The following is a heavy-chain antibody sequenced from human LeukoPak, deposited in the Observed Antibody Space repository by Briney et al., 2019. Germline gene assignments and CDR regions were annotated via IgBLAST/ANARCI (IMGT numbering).Heavy chain of an antibody. D-gene: IGHD3-10*01. J-gene: IGHJ3*02. CDR3: ARETTPTYASGGGRAFDI. Sequence: PSETLSLTCAVYGGSFSGYYWSWIRQPPGKGLEWIGEINHSGSTNYNPSLKSRVSKSVDTSKNQFSLKLSSVTAADTAVYYCARETTPTYASGGGRAFDIWGQGTMVTVAS. CDR1: GGSFSGYY. CDR2: INHSGST. V-gene: IGHV4-34*01.